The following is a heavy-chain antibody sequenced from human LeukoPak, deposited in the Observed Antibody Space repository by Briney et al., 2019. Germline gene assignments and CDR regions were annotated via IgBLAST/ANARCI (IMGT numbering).Heavy chain of an antibody. CDR2: INPNNGGT. D-gene: IGHD3-16*01. J-gene: IGHJ4*02. CDR3: ARGGKSELGTCDY. V-gene: IGHV1-2*02. Sequence: ASVKVSCKASGYTFTSYAMNWVRQAPGQGLEWMGWINPNNGGTNYAQRFQGRVSMSTDTSINTAYMELSGLRSDDTAVYYCARGGKSELGTCDYWGQGTLVTVSS. CDR1: GYTFTSYA.